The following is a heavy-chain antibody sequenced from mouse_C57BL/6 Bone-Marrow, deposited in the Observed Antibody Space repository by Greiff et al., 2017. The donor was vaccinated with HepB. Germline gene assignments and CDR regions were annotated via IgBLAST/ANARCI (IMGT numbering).Heavy chain of an antibody. CDR2: IDPENGDT. CDR3: TTGIYDGSSYAMDY. V-gene: IGHV14-4*01. D-gene: IGHD2-3*01. Sequence: EVQLQQSGAELVRPGASVKLSCTASGFNIKDDYMHWVKQRPEQGLEWIGWIDPENGDTEYASKFQGKATITAYTSSNTAYLQLSSLTSEDTAVYYCTTGIYDGSSYAMDYWGQGTSVTVSS. J-gene: IGHJ4*01. CDR1: GFNIKDDY.